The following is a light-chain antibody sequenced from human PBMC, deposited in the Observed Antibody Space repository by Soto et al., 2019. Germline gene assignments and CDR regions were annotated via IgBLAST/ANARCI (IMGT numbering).Light chain of an antibody. J-gene: IGLJ2*01. CDR3: PTWGTGPVV. Sequence: QLVLTQSPSASASLGASVKLTCTLSSGHSTYAIAWHQQQPEKGPRYLMKLNSDGSHSKGDGIPDRFSGSSSGADRYLTISRLQSEDEADYYCPTWGTGPVVFGGGTKLTVL. CDR2: LNSDGSH. V-gene: IGLV4-69*01. CDR1: SGHSTYA.